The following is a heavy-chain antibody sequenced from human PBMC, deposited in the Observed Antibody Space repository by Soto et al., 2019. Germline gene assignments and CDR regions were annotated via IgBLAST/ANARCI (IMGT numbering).Heavy chain of an antibody. V-gene: IGHV4-39*01. D-gene: IGHD2-2*01. Sequence: QLQLQESGPGLVRPSETLSLTCTVSGGSVSSSSHHWGWIRQPPGKGLEWIGTLYYSGSAYYNPALKSRVTMSVDSSKNQFSLKLSSGTAADTAVYFCARGPVLEVEDAIRGDYYGMDVWGQGTTVTASS. CDR1: GGSVSSSSHH. CDR3: ARGPVLEVEDAIRGDYYGMDV. CDR2: LYYSGSA. J-gene: IGHJ6*02.